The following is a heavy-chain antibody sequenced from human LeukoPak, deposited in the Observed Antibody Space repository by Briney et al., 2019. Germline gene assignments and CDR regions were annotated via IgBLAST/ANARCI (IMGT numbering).Heavy chain of an antibody. Sequence: GGSLRLSCAASGFTFSSYGMHWVRQAPGKGLEWVAFIRYDGSNKYYADSVKGRFTISRDNSKNTLYLQMNSLRAEDTAVYYCARGRRGELLFDYWGQGTLVTVSS. CDR2: IRYDGSNK. V-gene: IGHV3-30*02. J-gene: IGHJ4*02. CDR1: GFTFSSYG. CDR3: ARGRRGELLFDY. D-gene: IGHD1-26*01.